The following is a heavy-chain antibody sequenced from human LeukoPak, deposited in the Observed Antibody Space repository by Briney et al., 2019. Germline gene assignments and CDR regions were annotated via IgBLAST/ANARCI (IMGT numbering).Heavy chain of an antibody. D-gene: IGHD3-22*01. V-gene: IGHV3-23*01. J-gene: IGHJ3*02. CDR1: GFTFSTYA. CDR2: ISGSGGST. CDR3: AKVRTGKYYYDSSGYYLGAFDI. Sequence: GGSLRLSCAASGFTFSTYAMSWVRQAPGKGLEWVSAISGSGGSTYYADSVKGRFTISRDNSKNTLYLQMNSLRAEDTAVYYCAKVRTGKYYYDSSGYYLGAFDIWGQGTMVTVSS.